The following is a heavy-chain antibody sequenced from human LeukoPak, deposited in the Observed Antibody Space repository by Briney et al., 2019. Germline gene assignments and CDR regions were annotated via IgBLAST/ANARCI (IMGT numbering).Heavy chain of an antibody. J-gene: IGHJ4*02. V-gene: IGHV3-23*01. Sequence: GGSLRLSCAASGFTFNNYAINWVRQAPGKGLEWVSAISASGGSSYYADSVRDRFTISRDNSKNMLYLKMSSLRAEDTAVYYCAKEMALGIAVAGFFDFWGQGTLVTVSS. CDR2: ISASGGSS. CDR3: AKEMALGIAVAGFFDF. CDR1: GFTFNNYA. D-gene: IGHD6-19*01.